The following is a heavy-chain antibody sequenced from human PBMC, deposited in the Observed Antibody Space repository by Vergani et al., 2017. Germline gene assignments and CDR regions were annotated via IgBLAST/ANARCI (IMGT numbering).Heavy chain of an antibody. CDR3: ARDKAYGGYVGDY. D-gene: IGHD5-12*01. Sequence: VQVVESGGGVVQPGRSLRLSCAASGFTFSSYSMNWVRQAPGKGLEWGSSISSSSSYIYYADSVKGRFTISRDNAKNSLYLQMNSLRAEDTAVYYCARDKAYGGYVGDYWGQGTLVTVSS. CDR1: GFTFSSYS. V-gene: IGHV3-21*01. CDR2: ISSSSSYI. J-gene: IGHJ4*02.